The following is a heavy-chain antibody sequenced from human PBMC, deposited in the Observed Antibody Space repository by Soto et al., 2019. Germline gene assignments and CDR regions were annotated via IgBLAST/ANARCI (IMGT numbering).Heavy chain of an antibody. V-gene: IGHV3-74*01. CDR3: ARNRDGVDY. CDR1: GFTFSSYW. J-gene: IGHJ4*02. CDR2: ISTDGSST. Sequence: EEQLVESGGGLVQPGGSLRLSCTASGFTFSSYWMHWVRQVPGRGLMWVSRISTDGSSTHYADSVKGRFTTSRDNAKNTLYLQLNSLRAEDTAVYYCARNRDGVDYWGQGTLVTVSS.